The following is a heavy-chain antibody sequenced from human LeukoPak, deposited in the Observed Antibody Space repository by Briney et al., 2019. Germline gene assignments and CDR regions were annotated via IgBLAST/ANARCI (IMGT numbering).Heavy chain of an antibody. V-gene: IGHV3-21*04. CDR3: AKNMIRGIKNGGFDY. Sequence: GGSLRLSCAASGFTFSSYSMNWVRQAPGKGLEWVSSISSSSSYIYYADSVKGRFTISRDNAKNSLYLQMNSLRAEDTAFYYCAKNMIRGIKNGGFDYWGQGTLVTVSS. D-gene: IGHD3-10*01. CDR2: ISSSSSYI. CDR1: GFTFSSYS. J-gene: IGHJ4*02.